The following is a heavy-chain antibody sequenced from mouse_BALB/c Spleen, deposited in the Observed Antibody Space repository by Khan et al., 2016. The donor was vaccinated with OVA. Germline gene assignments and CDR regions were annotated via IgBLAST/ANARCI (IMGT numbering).Heavy chain of an antibody. CDR1: GYTFTDYY. V-gene: IGHV1-77*01. CDR3: ARRNYCGYTFAY. Sequence: QVQLKQSGAELARPGASVKLSCKASGYTFTDYYINWVKQRTGQGLEWIGEISPGSGDTYYHETFKGKATLTADKSSSTAYMQLNSLTSEASAVYCCARRNYCGYTFAYWGQGTLVTVSA. CDR2: ISPGSGDT. D-gene: IGHD1-2*01. J-gene: IGHJ3*01.